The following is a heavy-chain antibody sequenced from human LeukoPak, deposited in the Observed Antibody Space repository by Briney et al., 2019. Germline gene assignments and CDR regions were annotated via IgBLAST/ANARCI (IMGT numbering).Heavy chain of an antibody. V-gene: IGHV4-61*02. CDR3: ARDMTGSGWNDAFDI. Sequence: PSETLSLTCTVSGGSISSESYYWSWIRQPAGKGLEWIGRIYSSGNIKYNPSLKSRVTISVDTSRNQFSLNLSSVTAADTAVYYCARDMTGSGWNDAFDIWGQGTMVTVSS. CDR2: IYSSGNI. J-gene: IGHJ3*02. D-gene: IGHD6-19*01. CDR1: GGSISSESYY.